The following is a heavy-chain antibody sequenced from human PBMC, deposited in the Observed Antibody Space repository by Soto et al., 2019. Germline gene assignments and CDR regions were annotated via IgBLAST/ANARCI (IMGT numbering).Heavy chain of an antibody. CDR1: GFTFSSYG. Sequence: QVQLVESGGGVVQPGRSLRLSCAASGFTFSSYGMHWVRQAPGKGLEWVAVIWYDGSNKYYADSVKGRFTISRDNSKNTLYLQMNSLRAEDTAVYYCARDFLVSNALSLNYYYMDVWGKGTTVTVSS. J-gene: IGHJ6*03. D-gene: IGHD4-4*01. V-gene: IGHV3-33*01. CDR3: ARDFLVSNALSLNYYYMDV. CDR2: IWYDGSNK.